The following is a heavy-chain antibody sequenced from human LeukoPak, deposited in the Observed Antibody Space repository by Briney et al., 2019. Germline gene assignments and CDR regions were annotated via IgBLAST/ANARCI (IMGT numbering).Heavy chain of an antibody. Sequence: GGSLRLSCAASGFTVSSNYMSWVRQAPGKGLEWVSVIYSGGSTYYADSVKGRFTISRDNSKNTLYLQMNSLRAEDTAVYYCVRSSSPSNLDYWGQGTLVTVSS. CDR3: VRSSSPSNLDY. V-gene: IGHV3-66*01. CDR1: GFTVSSNY. D-gene: IGHD6-6*01. J-gene: IGHJ4*02. CDR2: IYSGGST.